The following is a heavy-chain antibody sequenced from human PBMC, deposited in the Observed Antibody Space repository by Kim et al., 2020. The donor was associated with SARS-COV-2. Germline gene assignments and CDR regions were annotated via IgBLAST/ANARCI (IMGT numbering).Heavy chain of an antibody. V-gene: IGHV3-33*01. J-gene: IGHJ4*02. D-gene: IGHD3-16*02. Sequence: GGSLRLSCAASGFTFSSYGMHWVRQAPGKGLEWVAVIWYDGSNKYYADSVKGRFTISRDNSKNTLYLQMNSLRAEDTAVYYCARDEYYDYIWGSYRKWGHFDYWGQGTLVTVSS. CDR3: ARDEYYDYIWGSYRKWGHFDY. CDR2: IWYDGSNK. CDR1: GFTFSSYG.